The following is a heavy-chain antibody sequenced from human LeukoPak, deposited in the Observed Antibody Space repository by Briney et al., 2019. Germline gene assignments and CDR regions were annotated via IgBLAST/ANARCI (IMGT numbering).Heavy chain of an antibody. D-gene: IGHD3-10*01. Sequence: AGGSLRLSCAASGFTLTSYGMNWVRQAPGKGLEWVSGITGSGASTYYADSVKGRFTISRDTSKNTLYLQMNSLRAEDTAVYYCAKDGTHGSGSSYYYYYMDVWGKGTTVTISS. J-gene: IGHJ6*03. CDR3: AKDGTHGSGSSYYYYYMDV. V-gene: IGHV3-23*01. CDR2: ITGSGAST. CDR1: GFTLTSYG.